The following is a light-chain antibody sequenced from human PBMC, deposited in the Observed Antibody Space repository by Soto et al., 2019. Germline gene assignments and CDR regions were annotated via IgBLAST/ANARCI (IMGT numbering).Light chain of an antibody. CDR3: CSYTGSYSYV. J-gene: IGLJ1*01. CDR2: DVS. V-gene: IGLV2-11*01. Sequence: QSDLTQPRSVSGAPGQSVPISCTGTSSDVGAYNYVSWYQQHPGQDPKLMIYDVSTRPSGVPDRFSGSTSGNTASLTISGLQDEDEDDYYCCSYTGSYSYVFGTGTKLTV. CDR1: SSDVGAYNY.